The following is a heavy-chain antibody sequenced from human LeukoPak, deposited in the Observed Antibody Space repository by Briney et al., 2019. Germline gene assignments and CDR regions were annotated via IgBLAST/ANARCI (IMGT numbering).Heavy chain of an antibody. V-gene: IGHV4-34*01. CDR1: GGSFSGYY. Sequence: TSGTLSLTCAVYGGSFSGYYWSWIRQPPGKGLEWIGEINHSGSTNYNPSLKSRVTISVDTSKNQFSLKLSSVTAADTAVYYCARGPQLLAWFDPWGQGTLVTVSS. J-gene: IGHJ5*02. CDR3: ARGPQLLAWFDP. D-gene: IGHD6-19*01. CDR2: INHSGST.